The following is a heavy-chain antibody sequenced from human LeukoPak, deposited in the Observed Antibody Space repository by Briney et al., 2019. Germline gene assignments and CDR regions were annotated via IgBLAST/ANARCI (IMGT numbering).Heavy chain of an antibody. CDR2: INPNSGGT. Sequence: GASVKVSCKASGYTFTGYYMHRVRQAPGQGLEWMGWINPNSGGTNYAQNFQGRVIMTRDTSITTAYMELSRLRSDDTAVYYCASVGSGSYPFDYWGQGTLVTVSS. J-gene: IGHJ4*02. CDR3: ASVGSGSYPFDY. CDR1: GYTFTGYY. V-gene: IGHV1-2*02. D-gene: IGHD3-10*01.